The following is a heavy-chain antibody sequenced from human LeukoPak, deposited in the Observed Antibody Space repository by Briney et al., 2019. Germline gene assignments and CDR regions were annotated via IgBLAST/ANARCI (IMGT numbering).Heavy chain of an antibody. D-gene: IGHD6-13*01. J-gene: IGHJ5*02. CDR2: IWYDGGNK. CDR3: ARDLIAAAGTS. CDR1: GFTFSSYG. Sequence: GRSLRLSCAASGFTFSSYGMHWVRQAPGKGLEWVAVIWYDGGNKYYADSVKGRFTISRDNSKNTLYLQMNSLRAEDTAVYYCARDLIAAAGTSWGQGTLVTVSS. V-gene: IGHV3-33*01.